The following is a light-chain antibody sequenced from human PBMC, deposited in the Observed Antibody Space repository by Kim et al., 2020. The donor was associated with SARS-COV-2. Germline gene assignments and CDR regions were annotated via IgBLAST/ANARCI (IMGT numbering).Light chain of an antibody. CDR3: NSRDSSGNHVV. CDR2: GKN. CDR1: SLRSYY. Sequence: ALGQTVRITCQGDSLRSYYTSWYQQKPGQAPVLVMYGKNYRPSGIPDRFSGSSSENTGSLTITRAQAEDEADYYCNSRDSSGNHVVFGGGTQLTVL. V-gene: IGLV3-19*01. J-gene: IGLJ2*01.